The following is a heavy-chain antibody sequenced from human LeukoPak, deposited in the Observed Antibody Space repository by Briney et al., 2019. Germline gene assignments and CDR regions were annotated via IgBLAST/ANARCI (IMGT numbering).Heavy chain of an antibody. Sequence: GALRLSCAASGFTFSSYSMNWVRQAPGKGLEWVSSISNSDSYIYYADSVKGRFTISRDNAKNSLYLQMNSLRAEDTAVYYCANHLACGSTSCPPFDYWGQGTLVTVSS. CDR1: GFTFSSYS. CDR2: ISNSDSYI. V-gene: IGHV3-21*01. D-gene: IGHD2-2*01. CDR3: ANHLACGSTSCPPFDY. J-gene: IGHJ4*02.